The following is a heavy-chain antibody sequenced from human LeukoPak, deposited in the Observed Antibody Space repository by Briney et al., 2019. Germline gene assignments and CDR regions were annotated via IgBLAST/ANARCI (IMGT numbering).Heavy chain of an antibody. J-gene: IGHJ4*02. CDR2: IIPIFGTA. D-gene: IGHD5-18*01. V-gene: IGHV1-69*06. Sequence: SVNVSCKASGGTFSSYAISWVRQAPGQGLEGMGRIIPIFGTANYAQKFQGRVTITADKSTSTAYMELSSLRPEDTAVYYCARDTAMASFDYWGQGTLVTVSS. CDR1: GGTFSSYA. CDR3: ARDTAMASFDY.